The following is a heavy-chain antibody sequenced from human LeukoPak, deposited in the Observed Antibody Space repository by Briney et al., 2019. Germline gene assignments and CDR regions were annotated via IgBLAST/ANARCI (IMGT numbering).Heavy chain of an antibody. CDR2: ISRSSYYI. Sequence: GGSLRLSCAASGFTFSSYSMNWVRQAPGKGLEWVSSISRSSYYINYADSVKGRFTISRDNAKNSLYLQLNSLRAEDTAVYYCARDSNSPSVDAFDIWGQGTMVTVSS. CDR1: GFTFSSYS. CDR3: ARDSNSPSVDAFDI. D-gene: IGHD6-6*01. J-gene: IGHJ3*02. V-gene: IGHV3-21*01.